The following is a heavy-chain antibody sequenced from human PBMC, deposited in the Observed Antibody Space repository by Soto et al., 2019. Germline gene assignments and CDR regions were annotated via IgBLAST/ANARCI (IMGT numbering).Heavy chain of an antibody. D-gene: IGHD2-15*01. Sequence: QVQLQQWGAGLLKPSETLSLTCAVYGGSFSGYYWSWIRQPPGKGLEWIGEINHDGIPNYHPSFKRRVIMSVDTSTNQFSLKVSSVTAADTAVYFCARGQWSDRFLNWGQGTLLTVSS. J-gene: IGHJ4*02. CDR1: GGSFSGYY. CDR3: ARGQWSDRFLN. CDR2: INHDGIP. V-gene: IGHV4-34*02.